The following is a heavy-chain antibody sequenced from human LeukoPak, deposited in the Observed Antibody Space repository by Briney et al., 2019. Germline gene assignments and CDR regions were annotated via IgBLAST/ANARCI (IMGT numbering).Heavy chain of an antibody. D-gene: IGHD4-11*01. CDR3: ARETTVTTREYFQH. Sequence: SQTLSLTCTVSGGSISSGGYYWSWIRQPPGKGLEWIGYIYHSGSTYYNPSLKSRVTISVDRSKNQFSLKLSSVTAADTAVYYCARETTVTTREYFQHWGQGTLVTVSS. J-gene: IGHJ1*01. CDR2: IYHSGST. CDR1: GGSISSGGYY. V-gene: IGHV4-30-2*01.